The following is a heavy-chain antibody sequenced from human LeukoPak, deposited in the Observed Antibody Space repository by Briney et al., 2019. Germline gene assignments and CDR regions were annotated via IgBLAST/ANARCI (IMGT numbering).Heavy chain of an antibody. CDR3: ARKRGYCSSTSCYTYFDY. D-gene: IGHD2-2*02. V-gene: IGHV4-34*01. CDR1: GGSFSGYY. CDR2: INHSGST. J-gene: IGHJ4*02. Sequence: SETLSLTCAVYGGSFSGYYWSWIRQPPGKGLEWIGEINHSGSTNYNPSLKSRVTISVDTSKNQFSLKLSSVTAADTAVYYCARKRGYCSSTSCYTYFDYWGQGTLVTVSS.